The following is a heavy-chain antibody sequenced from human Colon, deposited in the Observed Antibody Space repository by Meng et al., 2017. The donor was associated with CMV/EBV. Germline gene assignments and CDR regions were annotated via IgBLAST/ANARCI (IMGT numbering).Heavy chain of an antibody. D-gene: IGHD3-3*01. CDR2: IGGGGVNA. V-gene: IGHV3-23*01. Sequence: GGSLRLSCAASGFTFSSYAMSWVRQAPGRGLEWVASIGGGGVNAYYSDAAKGRFTVSRDNSRNTLYLELNRLTADDTALYYCAKGADYLNFWSGFAYWGQGAVVTVSS. CDR1: GFTFSSYA. J-gene: IGHJ4*02. CDR3: AKGADYLNFWSGFAY.